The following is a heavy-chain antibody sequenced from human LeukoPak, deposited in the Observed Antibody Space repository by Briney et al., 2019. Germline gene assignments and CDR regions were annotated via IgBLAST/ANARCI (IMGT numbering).Heavy chain of an antibody. Sequence: ASVKVSCEASGYTLTSYGINWMRQAPGQGLEWMAWINPNSGDTTYAQKFRGRVTMTRDTSITTAYMDLSRLSSDDTAVYYCARDGGLDYWGQGTLVTVSS. V-gene: IGHV1-2*02. CDR2: INPNSGDT. D-gene: IGHD3-3*01. J-gene: IGHJ4*02. CDR1: GYTLTSYG. CDR3: ARDGGLDY.